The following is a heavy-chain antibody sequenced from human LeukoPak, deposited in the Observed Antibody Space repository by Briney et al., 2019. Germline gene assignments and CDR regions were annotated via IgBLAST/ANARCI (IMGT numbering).Heavy chain of an antibody. CDR3: AGDLGGYGDY. D-gene: IGHD5-18*01. J-gene: IGHJ4*02. CDR2: TYSGGST. CDR1: GFTVSNNY. V-gene: IGHV3-66*01. Sequence: GGSLRLSCAASGFTVSNNYMSWVRQAPGKGLEWVSVTYSGGSTYYADSVRGRFTSSRDISKNTLYLQMNSLRAEDTAVYYRAGDLGGYGDYWGQGTLVTVSS.